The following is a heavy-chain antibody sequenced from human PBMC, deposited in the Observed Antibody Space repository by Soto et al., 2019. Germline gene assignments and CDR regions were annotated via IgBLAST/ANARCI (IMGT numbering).Heavy chain of an antibody. CDR2: IYYSGST. Sequence: PSETLSLTCTVSGGSISSGDYYWSWIRQPPGKGLEWIGYIYYSGSTYYNPSLKSRVTISVDTSKNQFSLKLSSVTAADTAVYYCARGYERGELFDYWGQGTLVTVSS. CDR3: ARGYERGELFDY. V-gene: IGHV4-30-4*01. CDR1: GGSISSGDYY. D-gene: IGHD1-20*01. J-gene: IGHJ4*02.